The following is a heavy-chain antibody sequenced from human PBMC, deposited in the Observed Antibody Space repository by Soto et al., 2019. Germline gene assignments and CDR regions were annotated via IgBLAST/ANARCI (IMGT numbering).Heavy chain of an antibody. CDR3: AKSPGPAGYSSGWFKRYYFDY. Sequence: ASVKVSCKASGYTFTSYAMHWVRQAPGQRLEWMGWINAGNGNTKYSQKFQGRVTITRDTSASTAYMELSSLRAEDTAVYYCAKSPGPAGYSSGWFKRYYFDYWGQGTLVTVSS. V-gene: IGHV1-3*01. CDR1: GYTFTSYA. CDR2: INAGNGNT. D-gene: IGHD6-19*01. J-gene: IGHJ4*02.